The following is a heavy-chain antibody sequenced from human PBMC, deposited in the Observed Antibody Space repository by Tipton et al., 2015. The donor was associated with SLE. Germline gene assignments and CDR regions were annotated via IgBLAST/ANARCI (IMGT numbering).Heavy chain of an antibody. V-gene: IGHV4-61*01. D-gene: IGHD5-12*01. CDR3: ARHREYSGHDYHYYYAMDV. CDR2: VYYSGST. Sequence: LRLSCTVSGGSISSGSYYWSWIRQPPGKGLEWIGCVYYSGSTNYNPSLNSRVTVSVDRSKSQLSLRLTSATAAETAVYYCARHREYSGHDYHYYYAMDVWGQGTTVSVSS. J-gene: IGHJ6*02. CDR1: GGSISSGSYY.